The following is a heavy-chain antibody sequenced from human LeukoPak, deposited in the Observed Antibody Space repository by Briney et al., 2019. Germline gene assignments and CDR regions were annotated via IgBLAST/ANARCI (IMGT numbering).Heavy chain of an antibody. D-gene: IGHD6-19*01. CDR3: ARDSSSGWSYFDY. CDR1: GGSISSYY. Sequence: SETLSLTCTVSGGSISSYYWSWIRQLPGKGREWIGYIYYSGSTNYNPSLKSRVTISADTSKNQFSLKLSSVTAADTAVYYCARDSSSGWSYFDYWGQGTLVTVSS. CDR2: IYYSGST. J-gene: IGHJ4*02. V-gene: IGHV4-59*01.